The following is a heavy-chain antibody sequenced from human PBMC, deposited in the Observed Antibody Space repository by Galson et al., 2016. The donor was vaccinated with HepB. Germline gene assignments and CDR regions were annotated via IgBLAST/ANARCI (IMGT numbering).Heavy chain of an antibody. J-gene: IGHJ1*01. D-gene: IGHD2-2*01. CDR3: AASLPAAMNYFHH. CDR2: IDNSGTYM. CDR1: GFSVSDDY. V-gene: IGHV3-11*04. Sequence: SLRLSCAVSGFSVSDDYMSWVRQAPGKGLEWVSSIDNSGTYMFYADSVKGRFTISRDNAKNSLFLQMDSLRVEDTAVYYCAASLPAAMNYFHHWGQGALVTVSP.